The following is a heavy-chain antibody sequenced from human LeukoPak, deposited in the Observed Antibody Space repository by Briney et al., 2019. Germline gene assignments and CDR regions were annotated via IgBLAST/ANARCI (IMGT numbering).Heavy chain of an antibody. Sequence: GGSLRLSCAASGFTFSSYSMNWVRQAPGKGLEWVSSISSSSTYIYYADLVKGRFTISRDNAKNSLYLQMNSLRAEDTAVYYCARDYSSSNPLPYNWGQGTLVTVSS. CDR2: ISSSSTYI. J-gene: IGHJ4*02. D-gene: IGHD6-6*01. CDR3: ARDYSSSNPLPYN. V-gene: IGHV3-21*01. CDR1: GFTFSSYS.